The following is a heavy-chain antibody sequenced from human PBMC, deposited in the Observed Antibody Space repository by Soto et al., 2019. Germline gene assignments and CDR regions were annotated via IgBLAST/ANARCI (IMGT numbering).Heavy chain of an antibody. CDR3: ARSGAGSGWL. CDR2: IYYSGRT. D-gene: IGHD6-19*01. CDR1: GGSVSSGRYY. J-gene: IGHJ4*02. Sequence: QVQLQESGPGLVKPSETLSLTCTVSGGSVSSGRYYWSWSRQPPGKGLEWIGYIYYSGRTSYNSSLKSRVTIAVDTAKNQFSLKLGSVTAAYTAIYYVARSGAGSGWLGGQGTLVTVSS. V-gene: IGHV4-61*01.